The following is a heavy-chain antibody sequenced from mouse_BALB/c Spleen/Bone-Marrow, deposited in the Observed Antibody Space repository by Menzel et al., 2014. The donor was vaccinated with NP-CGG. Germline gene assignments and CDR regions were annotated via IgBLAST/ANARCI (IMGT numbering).Heavy chain of an antibody. J-gene: IGHJ3*01. V-gene: IGHV14-3*02. CDR2: IDPANGNT. CDR3: ASYYYGSSSFAY. D-gene: IGHD1-1*01. Sequence: VQLQQSGAELVKPGASVKLSCTASGFNIKDTYMHWVKQRPEQGLGWIGRIDPANGNTKYDPKFQGKATITADTSSNTAYLQLSSLTSGDTAVYYCASYYYGSSSFAYWGQGTMVTVSA. CDR1: GFNIKDTY.